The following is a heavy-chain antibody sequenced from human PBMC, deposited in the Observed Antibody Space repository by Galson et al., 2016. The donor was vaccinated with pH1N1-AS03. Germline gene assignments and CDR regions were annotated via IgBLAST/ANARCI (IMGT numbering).Heavy chain of an antibody. D-gene: IGHD1-26*01. CDR1: GGSISGSNYY. V-gene: IGHV4-39*01. CDR3: ARHVGGPTTAGGFDQ. J-gene: IGHJ4*02. CDR2: ISYSGSA. Sequence: SETLSLTCTVSGGSISGSNYYWAWIRQPPGKGLEWIASISYSGSANYKPSLKSRVTISVDLSKNQFSLKLTSVSASDTAIYYCARHVGGPTTAGGFDQWGRGTLLPVSS.